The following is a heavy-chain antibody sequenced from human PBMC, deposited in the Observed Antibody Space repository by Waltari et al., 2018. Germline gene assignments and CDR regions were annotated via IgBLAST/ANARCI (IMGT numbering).Heavy chain of an antibody. D-gene: IGHD6-19*01. J-gene: IGHJ4*02. V-gene: IGHV3-23*03. CDR2: IYSGSLDI. CDR3: AKEVNGWYFDF. Sequence: EVQLLESGGDLVRPGGSLRLSCEASGFTVSTHAMSWVRQAPGKGLEWFSVIYSGSLDIHYVDSVKGRFTLSRDNSKNMVFLDMNDLRVEDTAVYYCAKEVNGWYFDFWGQGTPVTVSS. CDR1: GFTVSTHA.